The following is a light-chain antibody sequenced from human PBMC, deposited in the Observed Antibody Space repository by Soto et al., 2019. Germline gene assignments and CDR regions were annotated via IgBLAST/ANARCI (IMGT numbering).Light chain of an antibody. Sequence: DIQMTQSPSTLSASVGDRVSITCRASESIGRWLAWYQQKPGKAPKLLIYAASSLQSGVPSRFSGSGSGTEFTLTISSLQPDDFATYYCQQYNSYSRTFGQGTKVDIK. CDR2: AAS. CDR1: ESIGRW. CDR3: QQYNSYSRT. V-gene: IGKV1-5*01. J-gene: IGKJ1*01.